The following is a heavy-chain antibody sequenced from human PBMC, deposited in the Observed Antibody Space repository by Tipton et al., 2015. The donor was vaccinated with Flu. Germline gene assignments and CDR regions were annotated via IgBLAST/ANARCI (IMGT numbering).Heavy chain of an antibody. CDR2: IDTGGST. J-gene: IGHJ4*02. Sequence: GLVKPSETLSLTCTVSGASISSYYWSWIRQPAGKGLEWIGRIDTGGSTNYNPSLKSRVTISVDTSKSQFSLKLRSVTAADTAVYYCARLSYYDVDLRNFYFDYWGQGALVTVSS. V-gene: IGHV4-4*07. CDR3: ARLSYYDVDLRNFYFDY. D-gene: IGHD3-10*02. CDR1: GASISSYY.